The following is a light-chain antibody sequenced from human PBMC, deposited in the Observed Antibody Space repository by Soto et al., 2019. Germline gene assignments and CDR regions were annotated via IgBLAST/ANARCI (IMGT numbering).Light chain of an antibody. CDR3: QQYHNWPQT. CDR1: HSVSSN. J-gene: IGKJ1*01. V-gene: IGKV3-15*01. CDR2: GAS. Sequence: EIVMTQSPATLSVSPGERATLSCRASHSVSSNLAWYQQRPDQAPRLLISGASTRATGIPARFSGSGSGTEFTLTISSLQSADFGVYYCQQYHNWPQTFGQGTKVDI.